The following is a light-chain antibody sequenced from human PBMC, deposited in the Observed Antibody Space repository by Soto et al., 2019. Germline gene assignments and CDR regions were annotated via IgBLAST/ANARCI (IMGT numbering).Light chain of an antibody. CDR2: DVS. J-gene: IGLJ2*01. Sequence: QSVLTQPASGSGSPGQSITISCTGTSSDVGGYNYVSWYQQHPGKAPKLMIYDVSNRPSGVSNRFSGSKPGNTAYLTISGLQAEDEADYYCSSYTSSSTLVFGGGTKLTVL. CDR1: SSDVGGYNY. V-gene: IGLV2-14*01. CDR3: SSYTSSSTLV.